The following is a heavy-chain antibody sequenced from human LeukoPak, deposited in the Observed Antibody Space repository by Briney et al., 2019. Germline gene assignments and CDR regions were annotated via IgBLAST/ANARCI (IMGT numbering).Heavy chain of an antibody. CDR3: ARVNYGSATKEDY. D-gene: IGHD3-10*01. J-gene: IGHJ4*02. Sequence: SATLSLTCTVSGGSISSGGYYWSWIRQHPGKGLEWIGYIYYSGSAYYNPSLKSRVTISVDTSENQFSLKLSSVTAADMAVYYCARVNYGSATKEDYWGQGTLVTVSS. V-gene: IGHV4-31*03. CDR1: GGSISSGGYY. CDR2: IYYSGSA.